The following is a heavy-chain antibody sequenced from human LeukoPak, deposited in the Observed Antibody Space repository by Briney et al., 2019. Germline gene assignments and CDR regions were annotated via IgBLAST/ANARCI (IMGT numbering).Heavy chain of an antibody. J-gene: IGHJ4*02. Sequence: GASVKVSCKPSGFTFTTSTLQWVRQARGQRLEWIGWIVVGSGNTNYAQNFQERVTITRDMSTSTAYMELSSLRSEDTAAYYCAADFNAGFDYWGQGILVTVSS. V-gene: IGHV1-58*01. CDR1: GFTFTTST. CDR3: AADFNAGFDY. D-gene: IGHD2-8*01. CDR2: IVVGSGNT.